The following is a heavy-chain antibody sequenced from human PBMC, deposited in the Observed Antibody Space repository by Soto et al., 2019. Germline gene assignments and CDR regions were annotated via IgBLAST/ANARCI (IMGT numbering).Heavy chain of an antibody. CDR3: VRDGMGATRFAY. J-gene: IGHJ4*02. CDR2: ITAGNGNT. D-gene: IGHD1-26*01. CDR1: GYTFTNNP. Sequence: QVQLVQSGAEVKKPGASVKVSCRASGYTFTNNPMHWVRQAPGQRLEWMGWITAGNGNTRYSEKFQGRVTLTSDTSASTAYMELSSLRSEDTGLYYCVRDGMGATRFAYWGQGTLVTVSP. V-gene: IGHV1-3*01.